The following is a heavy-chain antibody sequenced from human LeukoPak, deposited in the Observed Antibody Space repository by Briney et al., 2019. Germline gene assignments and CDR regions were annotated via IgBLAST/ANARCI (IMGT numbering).Heavy chain of an antibody. Sequence: ASVKVSCKASGGTFSSYAISWVRQAPGQGLEWMGGIIPIFGTANYAQKFQGGVTITADESTSTAYMELSSLRSEDTAVYYCASIPTYSGYDFSPFDYWGQGTLVTVSS. CDR3: ASIPTYSGYDFSPFDY. D-gene: IGHD5-12*01. CDR1: GGTFSSYA. V-gene: IGHV1-69*13. CDR2: IIPIFGTA. J-gene: IGHJ4*02.